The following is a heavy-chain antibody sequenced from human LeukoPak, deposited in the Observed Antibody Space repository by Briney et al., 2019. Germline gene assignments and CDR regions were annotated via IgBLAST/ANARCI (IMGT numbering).Heavy chain of an antibody. CDR2: IYSGGST. CDR1: GLTVSSNY. CDR3: ASQGFRSNSGYFY. Sequence: GGSLTLSCAASGLTVSSNYMSWVRQAPGRGLEWVSVIYSGGSTYYADSVKGRFTISRDNSKNTLYLQMNSLRAEDTAVYYCASQGFRSNSGYFYWGQGTLVTVSS. V-gene: IGHV3-66*04. J-gene: IGHJ4*02. D-gene: IGHD3-22*01.